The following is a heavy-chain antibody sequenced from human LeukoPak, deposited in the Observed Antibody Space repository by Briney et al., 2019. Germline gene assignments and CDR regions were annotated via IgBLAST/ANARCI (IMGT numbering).Heavy chain of an antibody. CDR2: IYYSGST. Sequence: SETLSLTCTVSGGSISSSSYYWGWIRQPPGKGLVWIGSIYYSGSTYYNPSLKSRVTISVDTSKNQFSLKLSSVTAADTAVYYCARHEGGSGSYLGWFDPWGQGTLVTVSS. D-gene: IGHD3-10*01. J-gene: IGHJ5*02. V-gene: IGHV4-39*01. CDR1: GGSISSSSYY. CDR3: ARHEGGSGSYLGWFDP.